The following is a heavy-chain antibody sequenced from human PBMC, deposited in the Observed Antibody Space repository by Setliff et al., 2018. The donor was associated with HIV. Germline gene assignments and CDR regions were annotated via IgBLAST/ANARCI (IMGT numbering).Heavy chain of an antibody. Sequence: NPSETLSLTCTVSRGSIGSYYWSWIRQPPGKRLGWIGNVYYTGSTNYNPSLESRVTMSVDTSRTQFSLKLRSVTAADTAVYYCARVGASGVPSTMDYYYYMDVWGKGTTVTVSS. CDR1: RGSIGSYY. CDR3: ARVGASGVPSTMDYYYYMDV. D-gene: IGHD3-10*01. CDR2: VYYTGST. V-gene: IGHV4-59*12. J-gene: IGHJ6*03.